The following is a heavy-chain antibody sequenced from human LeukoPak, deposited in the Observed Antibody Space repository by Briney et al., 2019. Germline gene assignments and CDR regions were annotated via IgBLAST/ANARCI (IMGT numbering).Heavy chain of an antibody. Sequence: GGSLRLSCAASGFTFDDYAMHWVRQAPGKGLEWVAVISYDGSNKYYADSVKGRFTISRDNSKNTLYLQMNSLRAEDTAVYYCAKDDLDGRIAAAGMEGYFDYWGQGTLVTVSS. CDR3: AKDDLDGRIAAAGMEGYFDY. CDR2: ISYDGSNK. D-gene: IGHD6-13*01. CDR1: GFTFDDYA. V-gene: IGHV3-30*18. J-gene: IGHJ4*02.